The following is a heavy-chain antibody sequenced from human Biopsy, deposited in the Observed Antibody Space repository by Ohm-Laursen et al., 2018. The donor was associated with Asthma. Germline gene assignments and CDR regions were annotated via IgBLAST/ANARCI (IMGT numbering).Heavy chain of an antibody. CDR2: INSVFGTT. Sequence: SVKVSCKSLGGTFNTYVIGWVRQAPRQGLEWMGGINSVFGTTTYPQKFQDRVTITADDSTSTVYMELSSLRSEDTAVYYCAREAGSCISRTCYSLDFWGQGTLVTVSS. CDR3: AREAGSCISRTCYSLDF. V-gene: IGHV1-69*13. J-gene: IGHJ4*02. D-gene: IGHD2-2*01. CDR1: GGTFNTYV.